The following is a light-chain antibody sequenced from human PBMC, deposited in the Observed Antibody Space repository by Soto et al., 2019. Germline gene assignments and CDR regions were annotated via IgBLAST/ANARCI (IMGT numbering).Light chain of an antibody. J-gene: IGKJ1*01. CDR2: GAS. Sequence: IVMTQSPATLSVSPGQRATLSCRASQSVSTNLAWYQQKPGQAPRLLIYGASTRATGIPARFSGSGSGTEFTFTISGLQSDDFAVYYCQQDSNWPPWTFGQGTRVDFK. V-gene: IGKV3D-15*01. CDR3: QQDSNWPPWT. CDR1: QSVSTN.